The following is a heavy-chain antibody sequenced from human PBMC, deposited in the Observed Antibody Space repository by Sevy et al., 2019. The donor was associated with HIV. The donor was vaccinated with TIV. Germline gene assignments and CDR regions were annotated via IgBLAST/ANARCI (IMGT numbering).Heavy chain of an antibody. D-gene: IGHD3-22*01. CDR3: ARIPQADYYDSSGPNPTYPRYYYGMDV. Sequence: SETLSLTCTVSGGSISSSSYYWGWIRQPPGKGLEWIGSIYYSGSTYYNPSLKSRVTISVDTSKNQFSLKLSSVTAADTAVYYCARIPQADYYDSSGPNPTYPRYYYGMDVWGQGTTVTVSS. V-gene: IGHV4-39*01. J-gene: IGHJ6*02. CDR2: IYYSGST. CDR1: GGSISSSSYY.